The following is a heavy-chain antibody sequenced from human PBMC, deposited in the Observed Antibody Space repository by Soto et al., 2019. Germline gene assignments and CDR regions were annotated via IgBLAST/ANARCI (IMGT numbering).Heavy chain of an antibody. CDR3: ARVTSMVRGVIDNWFDP. CDR1: GGTFSSYA. J-gene: IGHJ5*02. V-gene: IGHV1-69*01. D-gene: IGHD3-10*01. CDR2: IIPMYGPA. Sequence: QVPLVQSGAEGKKPGSSVTVSCKASGGTFSSYAIHWVRQAPGQGLEWMGGIIPMYGPAKYAPRFQGRVTITADESTTTVYMELTSLTSQDTAVYYCARVTSMVRGVIDNWFDPWGHGTLVTVSS.